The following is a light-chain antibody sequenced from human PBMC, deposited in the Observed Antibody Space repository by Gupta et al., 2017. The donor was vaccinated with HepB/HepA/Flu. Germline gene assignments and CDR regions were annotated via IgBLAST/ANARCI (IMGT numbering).Light chain of an antibody. CDR1: NIGSKS. Sequence: SYVLTQSPSVSVAPGKTARITCGGNNIGSKSVHWYQQKPGQAPVLVIYYDSDRPSGIPERSSGSNSGNTATLTLSRVEAGDEADYSCQVWDSSSDSVVFGGGTKLTVL. V-gene: IGLV3-21*04. CDR2: YDS. CDR3: QVWDSSSDSVV. J-gene: IGLJ2*01.